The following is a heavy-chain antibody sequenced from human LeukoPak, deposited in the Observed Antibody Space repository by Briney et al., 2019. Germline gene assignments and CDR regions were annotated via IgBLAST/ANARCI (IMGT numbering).Heavy chain of an antibody. V-gene: IGHV3-21*01. D-gene: IGHD1-26*01. Sequence: GGSLRLSCAASGFTFSSYSMNWVRQAPGKGLEWVSSISGSSSSIFYADSVEGRFTISRDNDKNSLYLQMNSLSAEDTAVYCCARVGVVGATLDAFDIWGQGTMVTVSS. CDR2: ISGSSSSI. CDR1: GFTFSSYS. CDR3: ARVGVVGATLDAFDI. J-gene: IGHJ3*02.